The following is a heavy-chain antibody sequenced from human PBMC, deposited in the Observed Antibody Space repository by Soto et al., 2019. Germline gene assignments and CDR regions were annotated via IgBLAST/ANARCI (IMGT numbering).Heavy chain of an antibody. J-gene: IGHJ6*02. CDR3: ARQGSCSSTSCYHVYGMDV. CDR2: IIPILGIA. D-gene: IGHD2-2*01. Sequence: VKVSCKASGGTFSSYTISWVRQAPGQGLEWMGRIIPILGIANYAQKFQGRVTITADKSTSTAYMELSSLRSEDTAVYYCARQGSCSSTSCYHVYGMDVWGQGTTVTVSS. CDR1: GGTFSSYT. V-gene: IGHV1-69*02.